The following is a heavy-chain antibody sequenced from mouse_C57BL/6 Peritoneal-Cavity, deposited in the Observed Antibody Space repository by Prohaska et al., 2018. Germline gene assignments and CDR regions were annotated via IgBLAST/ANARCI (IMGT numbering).Heavy chain of an antibody. Sequence: EVQLVESGGGLVKPGGSLKLSCAASGFTFSDYGMHWVRQAPEKWLEWVAYISSGSSTIYYADTVKGRFTISRDNAKNTLFLQMTSLRSEDTAMYYCARPGTFYAMDYWGQGTSVTVSS. CDR3: ARPGTFYAMDY. V-gene: IGHV5-17*01. J-gene: IGHJ4*01. D-gene: IGHD5-1*01. CDR2: ISSGSSTI. CDR1: GFTFSDYG.